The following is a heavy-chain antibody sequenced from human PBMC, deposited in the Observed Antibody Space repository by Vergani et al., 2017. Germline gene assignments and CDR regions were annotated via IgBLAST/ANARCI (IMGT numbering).Heavy chain of an antibody. CDR3: ARRVAVAGRNYYYYYMDV. D-gene: IGHD6-19*01. V-gene: IGHV4-34*01. Sequence: QVQLQQWGAGLLKPSETLSLTCAVYGGSFSGYYWSWIRQPPGKGLEWIGEINHSGSTNYNPSLKSRVTISVDTSKNQFSLKLSSVTAADTAVYYCARRVAVAGRNYYYYYMDVWGKGTTVTVSS. J-gene: IGHJ6*03. CDR2: INHSGST. CDR1: GGSFSGYY.